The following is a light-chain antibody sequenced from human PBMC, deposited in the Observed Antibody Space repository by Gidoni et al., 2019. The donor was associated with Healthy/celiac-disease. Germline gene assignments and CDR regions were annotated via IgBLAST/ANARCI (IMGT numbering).Light chain of an antibody. V-gene: IGLV3-19*01. Sequence: SVALGQTVRITCQGDSLRSYYASWYQQKPGQAPVLVIYGKNNRPSGIPDRFSGSSSGNTASLTITGAQAEDEADYYCNSRDSSGNHLVFGGGTKLTVX. CDR1: SLRSYY. CDR2: GKN. CDR3: NSRDSSGNHLV. J-gene: IGLJ2*01.